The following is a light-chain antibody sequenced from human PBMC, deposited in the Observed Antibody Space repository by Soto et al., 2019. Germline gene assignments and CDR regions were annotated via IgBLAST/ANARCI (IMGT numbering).Light chain of an antibody. CDR2: GAS. CDR3: QQYYNWPFT. CDR1: QSVSSN. J-gene: IGKJ3*01. V-gene: IGKV3D-15*01. Sequence: EIVMTQAPATLSVSPGARATLSCRASQSVSSNLAWYQQKPGQAPKLLIYGASTRATGIPARFMGSGSGTEFTLTISSLHSEDFAVYYCQQYYNWPFTFCPGTKVDIK.